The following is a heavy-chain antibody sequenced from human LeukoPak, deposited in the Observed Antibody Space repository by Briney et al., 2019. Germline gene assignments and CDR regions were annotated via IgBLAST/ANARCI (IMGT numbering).Heavy chain of an antibody. CDR1: GGSINTYY. CDR2: INYSGST. V-gene: IGHV4-59*01. CDR3: ARDTGQYYDILTGAYSYYYMDV. J-gene: IGHJ6*03. D-gene: IGHD3-9*01. Sequence: SETLSLTCTVSGGSINTYYWSWIRQPPGKGLEWIGYINYSGSTNYNPSLKSRVTLSVDTSKNQFSLNLNSATAADTAVYYCARDTGQYYDILTGAYSYYYMDVWGKGTTVTVSS.